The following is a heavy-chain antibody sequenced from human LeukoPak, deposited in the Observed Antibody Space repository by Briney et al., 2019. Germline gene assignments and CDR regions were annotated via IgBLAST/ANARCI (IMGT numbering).Heavy chain of an antibody. J-gene: IGHJ4*02. CDR3: ARGWLV. CDR2: MTGSGGTT. V-gene: IGHV3-23*01. Sequence: GGSLRLSCAASGFSFSSYAMTWVRQAPGKGLEWVSTMTGSGGTTYYADSVRGRCTISRDNSKNTLYLQMNSLRAEDTAVYYCARGWLVGGQGTLVTVSS. D-gene: IGHD5-24*01. CDR1: GFSFSSYA.